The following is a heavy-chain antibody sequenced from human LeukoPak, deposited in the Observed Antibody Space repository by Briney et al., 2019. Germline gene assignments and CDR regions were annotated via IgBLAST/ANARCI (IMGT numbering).Heavy chain of an antibody. V-gene: IGHV4-34*01. Sequence: SETLSLTCTVSGGSISSYYWSWIRQPPGKGLEWIGEINHSGSTNYNPSLKSRVTISVDTSKNQFSLKLSSVTAADTAVYYCARAVITMVRGVILIWFDPWGQGTLVTVSS. D-gene: IGHD3-10*01. CDR1: GGSISSYY. CDR3: ARAVITMVRGVILIWFDP. J-gene: IGHJ5*02. CDR2: INHSGST.